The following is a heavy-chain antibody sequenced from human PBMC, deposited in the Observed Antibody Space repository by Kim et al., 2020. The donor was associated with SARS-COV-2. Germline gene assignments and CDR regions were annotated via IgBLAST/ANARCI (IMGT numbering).Heavy chain of an antibody. CDR2: VYHSGTA. CDR1: GDSIGSFY. CDR3: ARETTGYGELPD. D-gene: IGHD3-10*01. Sequence: SETLSLTCSVSGDSIGSFYWSWIRQTPGKGLEWIGYVYHSGTANFSPSFNSRVTLSVDMAKNQFSLTLRSVTAAYTAFYYCARETTGYGELPDWGQGILVIVSS. V-gene: IGHV4-59*01. J-gene: IGHJ4*02.